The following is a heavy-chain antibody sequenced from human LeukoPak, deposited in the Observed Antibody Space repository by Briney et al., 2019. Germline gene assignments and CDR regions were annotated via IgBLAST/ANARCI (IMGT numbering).Heavy chain of an antibody. J-gene: IGHJ3*02. V-gene: IGHV3-21*01. CDR1: GFTFSSYS. CDR3: AKYQTGTWTSYDSSDI. D-gene: IGHD1-7*01. CDR2: ISSSSSYI. Sequence: GGSLRLSCAASGFTFSSYSMNWVSQAPGKGLEWVSSISSSSSYIYYADPVKGRFTISRDNAKNSLYLQMDSLRAEDTAVYYCAKYQTGTWTSYDSSDIWGQGTLVTVSS.